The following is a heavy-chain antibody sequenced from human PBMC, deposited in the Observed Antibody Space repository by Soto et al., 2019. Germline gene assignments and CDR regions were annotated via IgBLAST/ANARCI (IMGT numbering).Heavy chain of an antibody. D-gene: IGHD2-2*01. CDR1: GFTFSTYE. Sequence: GGSLRLSCAASGFTFSTYEFNWVRQAPGRGLEWISYISVSGNIIKYAESVEGRFTISKDNAENSLHLHMNNLRVDDTALYFCVRDTMRASAAASLDYWGQGTQVTVSS. CDR3: VRDTMRASAAASLDY. CDR2: ISVSGNII. V-gene: IGHV3-48*03. J-gene: IGHJ4*02.